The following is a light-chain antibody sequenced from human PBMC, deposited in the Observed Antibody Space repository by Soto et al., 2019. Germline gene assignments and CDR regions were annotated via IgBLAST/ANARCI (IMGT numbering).Light chain of an antibody. CDR1: SRDVGGYNY. CDR2: EVS. CDR3: SSYAGSNNLV. J-gene: IGLJ2*01. Sequence: QSVLTEPPPASGSPGQSVTISCTGTSRDVGGYNYVSWYQQHPGKAPKLMIYEVSKRPSGVPDRFSGSKSGNTASLTVSGLQAEDEADYYCSSYAGSNNLVFGGGTKLTVL. V-gene: IGLV2-8*01.